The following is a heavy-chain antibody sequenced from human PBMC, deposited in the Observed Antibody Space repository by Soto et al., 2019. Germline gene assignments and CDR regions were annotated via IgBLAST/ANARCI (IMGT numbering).Heavy chain of an antibody. Sequence: GGSLRLSCAASGFTFSSNYMSWVRQAPGKGLEWVSVIYSGGSTYYADSVKGRFTISRDNSKNTLYLQMNSLRAEDTAVYYCARTGVVPAGGVRAYYYYGMDVWGQGTTVTVSS. CDR3: ARTGVVPAGGVRAYYYYGMDV. CDR2: IYSGGST. CDR1: GFTFSSNY. V-gene: IGHV3-53*01. J-gene: IGHJ6*02. D-gene: IGHD2-2*01.